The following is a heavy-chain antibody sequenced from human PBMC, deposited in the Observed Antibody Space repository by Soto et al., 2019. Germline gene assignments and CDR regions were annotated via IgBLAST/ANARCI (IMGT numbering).Heavy chain of an antibody. CDR2: MNHNSGNT. Sequence: QVQLVQSGAEVKKPGASVKVSCKASGYTFTSYDINWVRQATGQGLEWMGWMNHNSGNTGYGQKFQGRVTMTSNTYISTAYMDLSSVRSEDTAVYYCAREEADWFDPWGHGTLVTVSS. V-gene: IGHV1-8*01. D-gene: IGHD6-25*01. CDR1: GYTFTSYD. J-gene: IGHJ5*02. CDR3: AREEADWFDP.